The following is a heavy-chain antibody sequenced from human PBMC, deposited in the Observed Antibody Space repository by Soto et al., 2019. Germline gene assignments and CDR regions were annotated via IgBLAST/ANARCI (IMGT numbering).Heavy chain of an antibody. Sequence: EVQVLESGGGLVQPGGSLRLSCAASGFTFTNYAMTWVRQAPGKGLEWVSGISGSGDTTYFADSVEGRFTLSRDSSKNTLYLQMNSLRAEGSAIYYCARVGSGYWFFDYWGRGTLVTVSS. CDR2: ISGSGDTT. CDR1: GFTFTNYA. V-gene: IGHV3-23*01. D-gene: IGHD5-12*01. CDR3: ARVGSGYWFFDY. J-gene: IGHJ4*02.